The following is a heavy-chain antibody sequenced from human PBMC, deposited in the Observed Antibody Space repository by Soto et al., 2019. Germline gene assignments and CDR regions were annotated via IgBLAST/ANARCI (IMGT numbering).Heavy chain of an antibody. CDR3: AKNQGVELVPLATVDWFDP. CDR1: GFIFENFG. CDR2: SSGSGFKK. D-gene: IGHD1-26*01. V-gene: IGHV3-23*01. Sequence: GGSLRLSCAASGFIFENFGMSWVRQAPGKGLEWISSSSGSGFKKYYADSVKGRFTISRDNSKSTVYLELNNLSAEDTAVYHCAKNQGVELVPLATVDWFDPWGQGSVVTVSS. J-gene: IGHJ5*02.